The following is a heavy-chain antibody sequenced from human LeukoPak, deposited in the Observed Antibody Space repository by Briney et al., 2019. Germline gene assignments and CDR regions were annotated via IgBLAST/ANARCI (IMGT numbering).Heavy chain of an antibody. CDR1: GFSFTTSGVG. D-gene: IGHD1-7*01. CDR3: ARFQVTGTYRFDY. V-gene: IGHV2-5*01. Sequence: SGPTLVNPTQTLTLTCTFSGFSFTTSGVGVGWIRQPPAKALEWLAVIYWNDDKHYSPFLKSRLTITKDASKEQVVLTVTNIDPVDTATYYCARFQVTGTYRFDYWGQGTLVTVSS. J-gene: IGHJ4*02. CDR2: IYWNDDK.